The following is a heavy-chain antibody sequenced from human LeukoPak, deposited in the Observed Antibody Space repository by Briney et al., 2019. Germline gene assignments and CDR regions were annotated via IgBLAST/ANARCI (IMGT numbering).Heavy chain of an antibody. CDR1: GGSIGSGSYY. Sequence: KPSQTLSLTCTVSGGSIGSGSYYWSWIRQPAGKGLECIGRIYTSGSTKYNPSLKSRVTISIDTSKNQFSLKLNSVTAADTAVYYCARWMVRGVTAFDIWGQGTMVTVSS. J-gene: IGHJ3*02. D-gene: IGHD3-10*01. CDR2: IYTSGST. V-gene: IGHV4-61*02. CDR3: ARWMVRGVTAFDI.